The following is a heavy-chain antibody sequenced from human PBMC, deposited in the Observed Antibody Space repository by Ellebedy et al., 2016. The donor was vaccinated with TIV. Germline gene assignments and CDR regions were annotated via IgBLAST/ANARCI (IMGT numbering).Heavy chain of an antibody. D-gene: IGHD6-19*01. CDR1: GFTFSNYA. V-gene: IGHV4-39*01. Sequence: MPGGSLRLSCAASGFTFSNYAISWIRQPPWKGLEWIGSIYYSGSTYYNPSLKSRVTISVDTSKNQFSLKLSSVTAADTAVYYCARQGHSSGWYVGEYYFDYWGQGTLVTVSS. J-gene: IGHJ4*02. CDR3: ARQGHSSGWYVGEYYFDY. CDR2: IYYSGST.